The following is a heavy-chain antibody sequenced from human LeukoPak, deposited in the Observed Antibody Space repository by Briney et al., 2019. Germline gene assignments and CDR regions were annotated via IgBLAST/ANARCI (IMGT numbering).Heavy chain of an antibody. J-gene: IGHJ6*02. CDR1: GFTFSNYA. CDR3: AKDQSSGWYGVHCYYGMDV. Sequence: GGSLRLSCAASGFTFSNYAMNWVRQAPGKGLEWVAVISYDGSNKYYADSVKGRFTISRDNSKNTLYLQMNSLRAEDTAVYYCAKDQSSGWYGVHCYYGMDVWGQGTTVTVSS. CDR2: ISYDGSNK. V-gene: IGHV3-30*18. D-gene: IGHD6-19*01.